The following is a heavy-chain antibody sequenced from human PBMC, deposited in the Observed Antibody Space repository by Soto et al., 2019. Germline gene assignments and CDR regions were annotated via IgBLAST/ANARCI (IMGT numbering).Heavy chain of an antibody. CDR3: ARDYFDSSDYTTNWFNP. CDR1: GGSISSYY. Sequence: SETLSLTCTVSGGSISSYYWAWIRQPPGEGLEWIGSIYHTGNAYYNPSLKSRVTIFVDTSKNQFSLKLTSVTAAATALYYCARDYFDSSDYTTNWFNPWGRGTLVPVSS. D-gene: IGHD3-22*01. CDR2: IYHTGNA. V-gene: IGHV4-39*01. J-gene: IGHJ5*02.